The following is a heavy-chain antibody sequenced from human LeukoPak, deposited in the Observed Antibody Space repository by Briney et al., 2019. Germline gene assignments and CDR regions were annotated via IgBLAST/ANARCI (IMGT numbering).Heavy chain of an antibody. CDR1: GFTFGSYW. Sequence: GGSLRLSCAASGFTFGSYWMTWVRQAPGKGLEWVAIINFDGSEKYYADSLKGRFTISRDNAGNSLYLQMNSLRADDTALYYCARDGDSGWSLSHWGQGTLVTVSS. J-gene: IGHJ4*02. D-gene: IGHD6-13*01. CDR2: INFDGSEK. CDR3: ARDGDSGWSLSH. V-gene: IGHV3-7*01.